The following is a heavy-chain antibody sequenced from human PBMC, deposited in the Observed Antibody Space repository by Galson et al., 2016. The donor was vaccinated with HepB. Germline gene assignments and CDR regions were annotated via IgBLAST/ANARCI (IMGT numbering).Heavy chain of an antibody. CDR1: GFTFSDHY. V-gene: IGHV3-72*01. CDR3: IRDSVDSGSQY. CDR2: SRDKTRNYIT. Sequence: SLRLSCAASGFTFSDHYIEWVRQAPGKGLEWVGRSRDKTRNYITDYAASVKGRFTVSRYASKSSLYLQMNSLKTEDTAVYYCIRDSVDSGSQYWGQGTLVTVSS. D-gene: IGHD1-26*01. J-gene: IGHJ1*01.